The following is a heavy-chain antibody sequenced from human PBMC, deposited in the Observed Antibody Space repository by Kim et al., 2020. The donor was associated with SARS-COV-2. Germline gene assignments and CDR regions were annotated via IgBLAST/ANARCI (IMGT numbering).Heavy chain of an antibody. D-gene: IGHD3-10*02. J-gene: IGHJ3*02. V-gene: IGHV5-51*01. CDR1: GYSFTSYW. Sequence: GESLKISCKGSGYSFTSYWIGWVRQMPGKGLEWMGIIYPGDSDTRYSPSFQGQVTISADKSISTAYLQWSSLKASDTAMYYCARPVRGVIQNPDAFDIWGQGTMVTVSS. CDR2: IYPGDSDT. CDR3: ARPVRGVIQNPDAFDI.